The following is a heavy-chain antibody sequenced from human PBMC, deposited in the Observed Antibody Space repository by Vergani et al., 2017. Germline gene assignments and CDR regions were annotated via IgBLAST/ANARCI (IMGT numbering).Heavy chain of an antibody. CDR3: ARDAHGWQCSSTSCSNYDYDGMDV. CDR1: GFTFSSYS. CDR2: ISSSSSTI. V-gene: IGHV3-48*01. J-gene: IGHJ6*02. D-gene: IGHD2-2*01. Sequence: EVQLVESGGGLVQPGGSLRLSCAASGFTFSSYSMNWVRQAPGKGLEWVSYISSSSSTIYYADSVKGRFTISRDNAKNSLYLQMNSLRAEDTAVYYCARDAHGWQCSSTSCSNYDYDGMDVWGQGTTVTVSS.